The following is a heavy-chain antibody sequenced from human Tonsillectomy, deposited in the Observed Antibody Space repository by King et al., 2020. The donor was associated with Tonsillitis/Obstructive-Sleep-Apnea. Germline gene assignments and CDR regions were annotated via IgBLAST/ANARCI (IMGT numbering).Heavy chain of an antibody. J-gene: IGHJ4*02. CDR3: AKTTYRGTYYDC. V-gene: IGHV3-23*04. D-gene: IGHD1-26*01. Sequence: VQLVESGGGLVQPGGSLRLSCAASGFTFTSYVMSWVRQAPGTGLEWVSGISGSGRTTYYTDSVKGRFTISRDNSKNTLYLQMNSLRADDTAVYYCAKTTYRGTYYDCWGQGTLVTVSS. CDR2: ISGSGRTT. CDR1: GFTFTSYV.